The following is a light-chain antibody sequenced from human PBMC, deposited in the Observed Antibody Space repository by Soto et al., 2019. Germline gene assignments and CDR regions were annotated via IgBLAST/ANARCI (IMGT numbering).Light chain of an antibody. CDR3: ISYTTSSTVL. CDR2: EVS. CDR1: SSDVGSYKY. V-gene: IGLV2-14*01. Sequence: QSALTQPASVSGSPGQSSTISCTGTSSDVGSYKYVSWYQHYPGKAPKLIIYEVSNRPSGVSDRFSGSKSGNTASLTISGLQAEDEADYYCISYTTSSTVLFGGGTKLTVL. J-gene: IGLJ2*01.